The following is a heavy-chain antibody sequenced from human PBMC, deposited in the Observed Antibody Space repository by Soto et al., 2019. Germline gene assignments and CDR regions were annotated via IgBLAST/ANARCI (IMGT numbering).Heavy chain of an antibody. V-gene: IGHV1-3*01. CDR2: INAGNGNT. Sequence: ASVKVSCKASGYTFNSHAIHWVRQAPGQRPEWMGWINAGNGNTKYSQKFQGRVTITRDTSASTAYMELSSLRSEDTAVYYCARVYFISTSCYYYYGIDVCGQGTTVPVSS. CDR3: ARVYFISTSCYYYYGIDV. D-gene: IGHD2-2*01. J-gene: IGHJ6*02. CDR1: GYTFNSHA.